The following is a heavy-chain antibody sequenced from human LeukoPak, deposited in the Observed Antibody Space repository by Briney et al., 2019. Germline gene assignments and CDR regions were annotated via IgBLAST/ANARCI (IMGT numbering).Heavy chain of an antibody. Sequence: SETLSLTCTVSGGSISSYYWSWLRQPPGKGLEWIGYIYYSGSTNYNPSLKSRVTISVDTSKNQFSLKLSSVTAADTAVYYCARGYCSSTSCVYDPWGQGTLVTVSS. J-gene: IGHJ5*02. V-gene: IGHV4-59*01. CDR1: GGSISSYY. CDR3: ARGYCSSTSCVYDP. CDR2: IYYSGST. D-gene: IGHD2-2*01.